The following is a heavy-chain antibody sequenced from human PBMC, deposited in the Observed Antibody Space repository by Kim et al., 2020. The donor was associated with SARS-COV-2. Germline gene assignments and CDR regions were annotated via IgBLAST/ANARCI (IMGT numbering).Heavy chain of an antibody. V-gene: IGHV3-48*02. D-gene: IGHD1-7*01. CDR2: ISSSSSTI. CDR3: ARDNNWNYRYYFDY. Sequence: GGSLRLSCAASGFTFSSYSMNWVRQAPGKGLEWVSYISSSSSTIYYADSVKGRFTISRDNAKNSLYLQMNSLRDEDTAVYYCARDNNWNYRYYFDYWGQGTLVTVSS. J-gene: IGHJ4*02. CDR1: GFTFSSYS.